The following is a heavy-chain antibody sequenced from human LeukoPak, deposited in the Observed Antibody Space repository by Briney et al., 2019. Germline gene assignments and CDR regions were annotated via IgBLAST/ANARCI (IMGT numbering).Heavy chain of an antibody. D-gene: IGHD3-22*01. CDR1: GGSFSGYY. J-gene: IGHJ4*02. CDR3: ARRGRYYDSSGLDY. V-gene: IGHV4-34*01. CDR2: INHSGST. Sequence: SETLSLTCAVYGGSFSGYYWSWIRQPPGKGLEWIGEINHSGSTNYNPSLKSRVTISVDTSKNQFSLKLSSVTAADTAVYYCARRGRYYDSSGLDYWGQGTLVTVSS.